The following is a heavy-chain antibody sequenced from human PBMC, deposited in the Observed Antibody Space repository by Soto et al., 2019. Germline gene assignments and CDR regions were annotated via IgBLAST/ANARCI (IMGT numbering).Heavy chain of an antibody. CDR1: GDSFTSYW. Sequence: PGESLKISCKGSGDSFTSYWIGWLRQMPGKGLEWMGLIYPGDSDTRYSPSFQGQVTISADKSISTAYLQWSSLKASDTAMYYCARRSYSSSYYYGMEVWGQGTTVTVSS. CDR2: IYPGDSDT. D-gene: IGHD6-13*01. CDR3: ARRSYSSSYYYGMEV. J-gene: IGHJ6*02. V-gene: IGHV5-51*01.